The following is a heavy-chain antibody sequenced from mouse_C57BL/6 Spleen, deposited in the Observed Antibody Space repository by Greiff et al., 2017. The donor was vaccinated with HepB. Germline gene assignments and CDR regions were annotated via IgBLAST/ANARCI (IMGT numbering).Heavy chain of an antibody. V-gene: IGHV1-55*01. Sequence: QVQLQQPGAELVKPGASVKMSCKASGYTFTSYWITWVKQRPGQGLEWIGDIYPGSGSTNYNEKFQSKATLTVDTSSSTAYMQLSRLTSEDSAVYYCARGGQLRLRNYAMDYWGQGTSVTVAS. CDR3: ARGGQLRLRNYAMDY. J-gene: IGHJ4*01. D-gene: IGHD3-2*02. CDR1: GYTFTSYW. CDR2: IYPGSGST.